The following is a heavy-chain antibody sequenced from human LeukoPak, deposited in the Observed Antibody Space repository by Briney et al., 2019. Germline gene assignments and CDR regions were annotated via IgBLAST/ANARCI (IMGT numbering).Heavy chain of an antibody. V-gene: IGHV1-18*01. CDR1: GYNFSNYA. D-gene: IGHD6-19*01. CDR3: ARRDPPYSSGWTGSYYFDY. CDR2: ISAYNGNT. Sequence: GASVKVSCKASGYNFSNYAIIWVRQAPGQGLEWMGWISAYNGNTNYAQKLQGRVTMTTDTSTSTAYMELRSLGSDDTAVYYCARRDPPYSSGWTGSYYFDYWGQGTLVTVSS. J-gene: IGHJ4*02.